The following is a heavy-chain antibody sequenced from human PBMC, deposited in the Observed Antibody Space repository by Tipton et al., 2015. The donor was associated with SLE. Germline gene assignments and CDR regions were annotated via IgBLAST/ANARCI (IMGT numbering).Heavy chain of an antibody. CDR1: GFSFSSYW. J-gene: IGHJ4*02. Sequence: GSLRLSCAASGFSFSSYWMHWVRQVPGKGLVWVSRINSDGSNTGYADSVKGRFTISRDNAKNSLYLQMNSLRAEDTALYYCARESSTGTLDYWGQGTLVTVSS. CDR2: INSDGSNT. D-gene: IGHD1-1*01. CDR3: ARESSTGTLDY. V-gene: IGHV3-74*01.